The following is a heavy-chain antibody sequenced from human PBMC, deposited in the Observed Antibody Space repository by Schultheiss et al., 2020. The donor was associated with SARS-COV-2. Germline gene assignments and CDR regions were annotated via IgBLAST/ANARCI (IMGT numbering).Heavy chain of an antibody. J-gene: IGHJ4*02. CDR3: AKATSVVVVPYFDY. CDR2: ISGSGGTT. CDR1: GFTFSNYA. D-gene: IGHD2-2*01. Sequence: GGSLRLSCAASGFTFSNYAMNWVRQAPGKGLEWVSTISGSGGTTYYGDSVKGRVTISRDNSKNTLNLQMNSLRAEDTAVYYCAKATSVVVVPYFDYWGLGTPVTVSS. V-gene: IGHV3-23*01.